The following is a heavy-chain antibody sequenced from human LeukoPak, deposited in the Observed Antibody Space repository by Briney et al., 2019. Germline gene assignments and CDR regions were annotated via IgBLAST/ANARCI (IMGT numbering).Heavy chain of an antibody. CDR2: ISSSSSYV. Sequence: PGRSLRLPCAASGFTFSSYSMNWVRQAPGKGLEWVSSISSSSSYVYYADSVKGRFTISRDNAKNSLYLQMNSLRAEDTAVYYCARDHKVYYGMDVWGQGTTVTVSS. CDR1: GFTFSSYS. J-gene: IGHJ6*02. CDR3: ARDHKVYYGMDV. V-gene: IGHV3-21*01.